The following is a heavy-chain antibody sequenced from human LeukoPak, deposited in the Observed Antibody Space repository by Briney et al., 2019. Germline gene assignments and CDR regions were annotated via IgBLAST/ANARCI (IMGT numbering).Heavy chain of an antibody. CDR1: GFTFSSYR. D-gene: IGHD3-9*01. J-gene: IGHJ6*02. CDR3: ARENYDVLTYFGTGMDV. CDR2: IRQDGSEK. Sequence: GGSLRLSCAASGFTFSSYRMSWVRQAPGKGLEWVGNIRQDGSEKHYVDSLKGRFTISRDNAKKSLYLLMNSLRPEDTAVYYCARENYDVLTYFGTGMDVWGRGTTVTVSS. V-gene: IGHV3-7*04.